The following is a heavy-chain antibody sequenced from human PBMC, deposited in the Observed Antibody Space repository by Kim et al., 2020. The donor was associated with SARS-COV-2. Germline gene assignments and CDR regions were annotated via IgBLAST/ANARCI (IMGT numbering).Heavy chain of an antibody. D-gene: IGHD2-2*01. Sequence: SADPVQGRFTISWDNTKNSLYLQMNSLGAEDTAVYYCARTLRFGYQEFDPWGQGTLVTVSS. J-gene: IGHJ5*02. V-gene: IGHV3-11*04. CDR3: ARTLRFGYQEFDP.